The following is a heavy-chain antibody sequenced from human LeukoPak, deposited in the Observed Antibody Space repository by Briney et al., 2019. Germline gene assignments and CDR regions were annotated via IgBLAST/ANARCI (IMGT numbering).Heavy chain of an antibody. CDR3: AHRRKAVGENWFDP. V-gene: IGHV2-5*01. CDR2: IYGNDDK. CDR1: GFSLSTTGVG. Sequence: SGPTLVKPTQPLTLTCTFSGFSLSTTGVGVGWIRQPPGEALEWLAVIYGNDDKRYSPSLRSRLTITKDTSKNQVVLTLTNMDPVDTATYYCAHRRKAVGENWFDPWGPGTLVTVSS. D-gene: IGHD4-17*01. J-gene: IGHJ5*02.